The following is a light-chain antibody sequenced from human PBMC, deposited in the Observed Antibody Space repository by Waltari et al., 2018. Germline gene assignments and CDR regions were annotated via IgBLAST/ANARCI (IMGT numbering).Light chain of an antibody. Sequence: DIQMTQSPSSLSASVGDRVTITCLASQGINNYLAWIQQKPGKGPTSLIYAASSLESGAPSKFSGSGSGTDFTLTISDLQPEDFGTYYCQQYKSYPLTFAQGTRLEIK. CDR1: QGINNY. CDR3: QQYKSYPLT. V-gene: IGKV1-16*02. J-gene: IGKJ5*01. CDR2: AAS.